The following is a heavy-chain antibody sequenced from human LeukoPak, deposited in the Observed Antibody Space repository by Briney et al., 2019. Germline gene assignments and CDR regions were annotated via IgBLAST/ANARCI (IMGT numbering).Heavy chain of an antibody. CDR1: GFTFSSNY. D-gene: IGHD3-10*01. J-gene: IGHJ4*02. CDR2: IYRGATT. Sequence: PGGSLRLSCAASGFTFSSNYMTWVRQAPGKGLEWVSIIYRGATTYYADSVTGRFTVSRDDSDNTLYLQMNNLRIEDTAVYYCATAPPTRVLQPLHYWGQGTLVTVSS. CDR3: ATAPPTRVLQPLHY. V-gene: IGHV3-53*01.